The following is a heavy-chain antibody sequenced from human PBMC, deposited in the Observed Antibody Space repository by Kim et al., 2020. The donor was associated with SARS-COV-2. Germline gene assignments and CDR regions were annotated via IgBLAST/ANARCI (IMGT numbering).Heavy chain of an antibody. V-gene: IGHV3-49*04. Sequence: GGSLRLSCTASGFTFGDYAMSWVRQAPGKGLEWVGFIGSKAYGGTTEYAASVKGRFTISRDDSKSIAYLQMNSLKTEDTAVYYCTRDTFEYPIVAAMVSRPLYYYYMYVWGRGTTVTVSS. D-gene: IGHD5-18*01. J-gene: IGHJ6*03. CDR2: IGSKAYGGTT. CDR1: GFTFGDYA. CDR3: TRDTFEYPIVAAMVSRPLYYYYMYV.